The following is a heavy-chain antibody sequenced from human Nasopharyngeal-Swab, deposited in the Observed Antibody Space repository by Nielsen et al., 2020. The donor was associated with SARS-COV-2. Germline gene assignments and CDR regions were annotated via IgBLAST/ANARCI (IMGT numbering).Heavy chain of an antibody. J-gene: IGHJ6*02. D-gene: IGHD3-3*01. CDR1: GYSISSGYY. Sequence: SETLSLTCAVSGYSISSGYYWGWIRQPPGKGLEWIGRIYTSGSTNYNPSLKSRVTMSVDTSKNQFSLKLSSVTAADTAVYYCARDNFGVGISMDVWGQGTTVTVSS. CDR2: IYTSGST. CDR3: ARDNFGVGISMDV. V-gene: IGHV4-38-2*02.